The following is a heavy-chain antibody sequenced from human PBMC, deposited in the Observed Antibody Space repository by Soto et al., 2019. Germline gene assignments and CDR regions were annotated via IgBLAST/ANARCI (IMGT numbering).Heavy chain of an antibody. CDR3: AKDRRDGYTTCSRCYGVDV. CDR1: GFTFSTYA. Sequence: PGGSLRLSCAASGFTFSTYAMGWVRQAPGKGLEWVSVVSSGGGTHYADSVKGRFTVSRDNSKNTLSLQTNSLRADDTAVYYCAKDRRDGYTTCSRCYGVDVWGQGTTVTVSS. CDR2: VSSGGGT. V-gene: IGHV3-23*01. J-gene: IGHJ6*02. D-gene: IGHD5-18*01.